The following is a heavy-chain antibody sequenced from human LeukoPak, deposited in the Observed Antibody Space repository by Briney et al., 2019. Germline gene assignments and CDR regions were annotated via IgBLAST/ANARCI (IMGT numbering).Heavy chain of an antibody. V-gene: IGHV4-34*01. Sequence: SETLSLTCAVYGGSFSGYYWSWIRQPPGKGLEWSGEINHSGSTNYNPSLTSRVTISVDTSKNQFSLKLGSVTAADTAVYYCARDGQIPDYFDYWGQGTLVTVSS. D-gene: IGHD2-2*01. CDR1: GGSFSGYY. CDR2: INHSGST. J-gene: IGHJ4*02. CDR3: ARDGQIPDYFDY.